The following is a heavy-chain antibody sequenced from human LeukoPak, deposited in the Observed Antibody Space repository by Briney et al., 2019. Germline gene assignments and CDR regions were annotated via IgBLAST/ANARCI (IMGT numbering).Heavy chain of an antibody. J-gene: IGHJ4*02. CDR3: ARRGLDYGDYVTFDY. D-gene: IGHD4-17*01. CDR1: GYTFTSYY. CDR2: INPSGGST. Sequence: ASVKVSCKASGYTFTSYYMHWVRQAPGQGLEWMGIINPSGGSTSYAQKFQGRVTMTTDTSTSTAYMELRSLRSDDTAVYYCARRGLDYGDYVTFDYWGQGTLVTVSS. V-gene: IGHV1-46*01.